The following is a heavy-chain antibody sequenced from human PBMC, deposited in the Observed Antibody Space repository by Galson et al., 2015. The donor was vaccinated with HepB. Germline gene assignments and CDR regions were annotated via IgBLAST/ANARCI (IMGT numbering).Heavy chain of an antibody. V-gene: IGHV5-51*01. CDR3: ARHKADYGDFYFDF. CDR1: GFSFTNYW. J-gene: IGHJ4*02. D-gene: IGHD4-17*01. CDR2: IYPSDSDT. Sequence: QSGAEVKKPGESLKISCKGSGFSFTNYWIAWVRQMPGKGLEWMGIIYPSDSDTRYSPSFQGQVTISADKSISTAYLQWSSLKASDTAMYYCARHKADYGDFYFDFWGQGTLVTVSS.